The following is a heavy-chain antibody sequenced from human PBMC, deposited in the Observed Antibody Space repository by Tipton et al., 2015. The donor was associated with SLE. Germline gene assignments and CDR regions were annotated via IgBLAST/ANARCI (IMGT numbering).Heavy chain of an antibody. J-gene: IGHJ5*02. CDR3: ASPYCSSTSCNGFDP. CDR1: GFTFSSYA. V-gene: IGHV3-23*01. D-gene: IGHD2-2*01. CDR2: ISGSGGST. Sequence: SLRLSCAASGFTFSSYAMSWVRQAPGKGLEWVSAISGSGGSTYYADSVKGRFTISRDNSKNTLYLQINSLRAEDTAVYYCASPYCSSTSCNGFDPWGQGTLVTVSS.